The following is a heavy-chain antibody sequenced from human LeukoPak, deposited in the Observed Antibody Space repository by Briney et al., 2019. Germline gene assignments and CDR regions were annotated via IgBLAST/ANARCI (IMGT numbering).Heavy chain of an antibody. J-gene: IGHJ4*02. V-gene: IGHV4-39*07. CDR2: IYYSGNT. D-gene: IGHD5-18*01. CDR1: GGSISSSSYY. CDR3: ARRRGNTAMLPYYFDF. Sequence: SETLSLTCTVSGGSISSSSYYWGWFRQPPGKGLEWIGTIYYSGNTYYNPSLKSRVTISVHTSRNQFSLKLTSLTAADTAVYYCARRRGNTAMLPYYFDFWGQGTLVTVSS.